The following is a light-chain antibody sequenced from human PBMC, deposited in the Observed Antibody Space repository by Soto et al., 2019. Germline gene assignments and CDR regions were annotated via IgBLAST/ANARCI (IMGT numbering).Light chain of an antibody. CDR1: SSDVGLYDY. Sequence: QSALTQPASVSGSPGQSITISCTGTSSDVGLYDYVSWYQQHPGKAPQLMIYAVSNRPSGVSNRFSASKSGNTASLFISGLQADAEDDYYCRSYTSDSSYVFGSGTNVTV. CDR3: RSYTSDSSYV. CDR2: AVS. J-gene: IGLJ1*01. V-gene: IGLV2-14*03.